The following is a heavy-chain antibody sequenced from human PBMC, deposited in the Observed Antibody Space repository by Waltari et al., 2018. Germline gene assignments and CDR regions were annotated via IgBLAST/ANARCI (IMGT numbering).Heavy chain of an antibody. CDR2: ISYDGSNK. J-gene: IGHJ4*02. Sequence: QVQLVESGGGVVQPGRSLRLYCAASGFTFSSYGMHWVRQAPGKGLEWVAVISYDGSNKYYADSVKGRFTISRDNSKNTRYLQMNSLRAEDTAVYYCAKGAHYYDSSGYNPYFDYWGQGTLVTVSS. CDR3: AKGAHYYDSSGYNPYFDY. CDR1: GFTFSSYG. D-gene: IGHD3-22*01. V-gene: IGHV3-30*18.